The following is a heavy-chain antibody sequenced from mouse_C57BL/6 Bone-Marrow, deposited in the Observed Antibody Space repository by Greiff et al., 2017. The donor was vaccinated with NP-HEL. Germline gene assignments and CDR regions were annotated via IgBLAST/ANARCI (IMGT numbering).Heavy chain of an antibody. V-gene: IGHV1-81*01. CDR3: ARGTTVVATPWYFDV. CDR1: GYTFTSYG. CDR2: IYPRSGNT. D-gene: IGHD1-1*01. Sequence: QVQLQQSGAELARPGASVKLSCKASGYTFTSYGISWVTQRTGQGLEWIGEIYPRSGNTYYNEKFKGKATLTADKSSSTAYMELRSLTSEDSAVYFCARGTTVVATPWYFDVWGTGTTVTVSS. J-gene: IGHJ1*03.